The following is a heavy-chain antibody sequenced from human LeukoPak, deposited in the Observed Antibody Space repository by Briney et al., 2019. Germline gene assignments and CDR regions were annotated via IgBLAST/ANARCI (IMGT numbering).Heavy chain of an antibody. Sequence: SDTLSLTCAVSGYSISSSNWWGWLRQPPGKGLEWIGYIYYSGSIYYNPSLKSRVTMSVDTSKNQFSLKLSSVTAVDTAVYYCARNMGDGSGIIDYWGQGTLVTVSS. CDR2: IYYSGSI. J-gene: IGHJ4*02. CDR3: ARNMGDGSGIIDY. V-gene: IGHV4-28*05. CDR1: GYSISSSNW. D-gene: IGHD3-10*01.